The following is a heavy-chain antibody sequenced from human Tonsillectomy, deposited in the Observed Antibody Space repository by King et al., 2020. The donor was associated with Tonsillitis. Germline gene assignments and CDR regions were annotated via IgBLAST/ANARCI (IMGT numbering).Heavy chain of an antibody. V-gene: IGHV5-51*03. CDR1: GYSFNSYW. CDR3: ARLGEATIYYMDV. J-gene: IGHJ6*03. D-gene: IGHD5-12*01. Sequence: VQLVQSGAEVKKPGESLKISWKGSGYSFNSYWIGWVRQMPGKGLEWMGLIYPGDSDTRYSPSFQGQVTISADKSISTAYLQWSSLKASDTAMYYCARLGEATIYYMDVWGKGTTVTVSS. CDR2: IYPGDSDT.